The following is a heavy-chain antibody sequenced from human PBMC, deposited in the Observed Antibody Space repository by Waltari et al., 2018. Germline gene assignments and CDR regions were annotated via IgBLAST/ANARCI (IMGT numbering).Heavy chain of an antibody. CDR1: GYPFTSYY. CDR2: INPSGGST. Sequence: VQLVQSGAEVKKPGASVKVSCKASGYPFTSYYMHWVRQAPGQGREWMGIINPSGGSTSYAQKFQGRVTMTRDTSKNQFSLKLSSVTAADTAVYYCASSDDSSGYYWSWGQGTLVTVSS. CDR3: ASSDDSSGYYWS. D-gene: IGHD3-22*01. V-gene: IGHV1-46*01. J-gene: IGHJ4*02.